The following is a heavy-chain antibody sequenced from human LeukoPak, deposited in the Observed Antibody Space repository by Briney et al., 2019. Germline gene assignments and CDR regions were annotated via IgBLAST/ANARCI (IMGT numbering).Heavy chain of an antibody. CDR2: ISGGGGST. V-gene: IGHV3-23*01. D-gene: IGHD3-10*01. CDR1: GFTFSTYA. Sequence: GGSLRLSCAASGFTFSTYAMSWVRLAPGKGLEWVSTISGGGGSTYYADSVKGRFTISRDNSKNMLYLQMNSLRAEDTAVYYCAEDSTYYGSGTYPLEYWGQGTLVTVSS. J-gene: IGHJ4*02. CDR3: AEDSTYYGSGTYPLEY.